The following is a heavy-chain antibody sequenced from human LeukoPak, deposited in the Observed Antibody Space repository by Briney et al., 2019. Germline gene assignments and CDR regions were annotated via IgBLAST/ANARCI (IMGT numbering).Heavy chain of an antibody. CDR1: GFTFSSYA. CDR3: ARDDSRGSGSSGWFDP. CDR2: IIGGGGST. J-gene: IGHJ5*02. V-gene: IGHV3-23*01. D-gene: IGHD3-10*01. Sequence: GGSLRLSCAASGFTFSSYAMSWVRQAPGKGLKGVPAIIGGGGSTYYADSVKGRFTISRDNSKNTLYLQMNSLRAEDTAIFYCARDDSRGSGSSGWFDPWGQGTLVTVST.